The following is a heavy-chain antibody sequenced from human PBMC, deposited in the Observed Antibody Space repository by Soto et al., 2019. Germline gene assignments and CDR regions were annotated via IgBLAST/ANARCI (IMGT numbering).Heavy chain of an antibody. V-gene: IGHV5-51*01. Sequence: PGESLKISCKGSGYSFTSYWIGWVRQMPGKGLEWMGIIYPGDSDTRYSPSFQGQVTISADKSISTAYLQWSSLKASDTAMYYCARHLSRSGSQKYYYFGMDAWGQGITVTVSS. CDR3: ARHLSRSGSQKYYYFGMDA. CDR2: IYPGDSDT. D-gene: IGHD3-10*01. J-gene: IGHJ6*02. CDR1: GYSFTSYW.